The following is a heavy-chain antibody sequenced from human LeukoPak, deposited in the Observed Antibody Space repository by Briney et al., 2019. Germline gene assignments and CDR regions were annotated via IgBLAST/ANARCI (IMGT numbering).Heavy chain of an antibody. CDR2: ISTYNAIT. D-gene: IGHD2-15*01. CDR3: ARGSRSGSREFLF. J-gene: IGHJ4*02. CDR1: GYTFTTYG. V-gene: IGHV1-18*01. Sequence: GASVRVSCKASGYTFTTYGISWVRQAPGRGLEWMGWISTYNAITNYAQRLQGRVTMTTDTSTSTAYMELRSLRSGDTAVYYCARGSRSGSREFLFWGQGTLVTVSS.